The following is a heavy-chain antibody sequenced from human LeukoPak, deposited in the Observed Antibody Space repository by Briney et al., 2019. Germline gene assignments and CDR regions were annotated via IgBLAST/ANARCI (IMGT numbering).Heavy chain of an antibody. CDR1: GFTFSSYS. CDR2: ISSSSSYI. Sequence: GGSLRLSCAASGFTFSSYSMNWVRQAPGKGLEWVSSISSSSSYIYYADSVKGRFTISRDNAKNSLYLQMNSLRAEDTAAYYCARDPRGELFFDYWGQGTLVTVSS. V-gene: IGHV3-21*01. J-gene: IGHJ4*02. CDR3: ARDPRGELFFDY. D-gene: IGHD3-10*01.